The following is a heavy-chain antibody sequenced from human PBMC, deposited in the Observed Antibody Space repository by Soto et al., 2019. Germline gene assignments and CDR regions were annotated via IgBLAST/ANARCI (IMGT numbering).Heavy chain of an antibody. Sequence: GSLRLSCTASGFTFISCGMTWLRQAPGKVLEWFSTVNGGGDSTHYADSVKGRFSIFRDNSKNTVYLQMNSLRAEDSAIYYCVKDVGYGFILYDFWGQGTLVTVSS. CDR2: VNGGGDST. CDR1: GFTFISCG. CDR3: VKDVGYGFILYDF. J-gene: IGHJ4*02. D-gene: IGHD3-16*01. V-gene: IGHV3-23*01.